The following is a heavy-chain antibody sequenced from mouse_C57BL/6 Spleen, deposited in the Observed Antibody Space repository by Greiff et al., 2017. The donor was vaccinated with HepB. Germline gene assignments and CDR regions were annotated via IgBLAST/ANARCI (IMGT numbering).Heavy chain of an antibody. D-gene: IGHD2-3*01. CDR1: EYEFPSHD. V-gene: IGHV5-2*01. CDR2: INSDGGST. Sequence: EVKLMESGGGLVQPGESLKLSCESNEYEFPSHDMSWVRKTPEKRLELVAAINSDGGSTYYPDTMERRFIISRDNTKKTLYLQMSSLRSEDTALYYCARQNDHYAAMDYWGQGTSVTVSS. CDR3: ARQNDHYAAMDY. J-gene: IGHJ4*01.